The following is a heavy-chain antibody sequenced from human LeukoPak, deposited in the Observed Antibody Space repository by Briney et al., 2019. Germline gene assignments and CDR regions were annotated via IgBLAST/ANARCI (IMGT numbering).Heavy chain of an antibody. J-gene: IGHJ4*02. CDR1: GFTFSSYA. CDR3: ARGVWQRRATYYFDY. Sequence: PGGSLRLSCAASGFTFSSYAMHLVRQAPGKGLEWVAVRSYDGSNKYYADSVKGRFTISRDNSKNTLYLQMNSLRAEDTAVYYCARGVWQRRATYYFDYWGQGTLVTVSS. CDR2: RSYDGSNK. V-gene: IGHV3-30-3*01. D-gene: IGHD6-6*01.